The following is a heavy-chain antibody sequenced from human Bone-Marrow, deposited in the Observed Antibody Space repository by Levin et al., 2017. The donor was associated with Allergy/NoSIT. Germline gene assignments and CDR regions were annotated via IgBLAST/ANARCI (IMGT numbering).Heavy chain of an antibody. CDR2: ISSSSSYI. CDR3: ARDRYDFPYYMDV. V-gene: IGHV3-21*01. Sequence: GESLKISCAASGFTFSSYSMNWVRQAPGKGLEWVSSISSSSSYIYYADSVKGRFTISRDNAKNSLYLQMNSLRAEDTAVYYCARDRYDFPYYMDVWGKGTTVTVSS. J-gene: IGHJ6*03. CDR1: GFTFSSYS. D-gene: IGHD3-3*01.